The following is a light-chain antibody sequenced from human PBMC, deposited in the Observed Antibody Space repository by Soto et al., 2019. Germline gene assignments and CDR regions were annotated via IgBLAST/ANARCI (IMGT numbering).Light chain of an antibody. Sequence: MTHSASTVSLAQGERATRSSISSQSISSNLVWYQQKPGQAPRLLIYGASSRATGIPVRFSGSGSGTDFTLTISRREPEDFAVYYCQHYGNSSPSVTFGPGTKVDFK. V-gene: IGKV3-20*01. CDR1: QSISSN. J-gene: IGKJ3*01. CDR3: QHYGNSSPSVT. CDR2: GAS.